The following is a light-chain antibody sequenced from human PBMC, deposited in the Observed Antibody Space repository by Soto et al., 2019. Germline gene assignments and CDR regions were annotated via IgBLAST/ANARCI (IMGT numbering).Light chain of an antibody. CDR1: QSISSW. CDR3: QQYNSYPDT. J-gene: IGKJ2*01. Sequence: DIQMTQSPSTLSASVGDRVTITCRASQSISSWLAWYQQKPGKAPKLLIYDASSLESGVPSRFSGSGSGTEFTLTISSLQPDDFETYYCQQYNSYPDTFGQGTKPEIK. CDR2: DAS. V-gene: IGKV1-5*01.